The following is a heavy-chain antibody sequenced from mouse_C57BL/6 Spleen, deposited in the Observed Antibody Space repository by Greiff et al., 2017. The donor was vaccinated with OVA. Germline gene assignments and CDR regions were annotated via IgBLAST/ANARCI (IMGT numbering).Heavy chain of an antibody. V-gene: IGHV1-19*01. CDR3: ARFTTVVAPSRYFDV. CDR1: GYTFTDYY. J-gene: IGHJ1*03. Sequence: VQLQQSGPVLVKPGASVKMSCKASGYTFTDYYMNWVKQSHGKSLEWIGVINPYNGGTSYNQKFKGKATLTVDKSSSTAYMELNSLTSEDSAVYYCARFTTVVAPSRYFDVWGTGTTVTVSS. D-gene: IGHD1-1*01. CDR2: INPYNGGT.